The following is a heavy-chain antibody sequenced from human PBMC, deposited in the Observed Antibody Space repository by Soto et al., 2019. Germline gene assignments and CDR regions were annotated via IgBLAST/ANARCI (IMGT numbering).Heavy chain of an antibody. Sequence: PGGSLRLSCAASGFTFSSYEVNWVRQAPGRGLEWISYISSSGSTIYYADSVKGRFTISRDNAKNSLYVQMYSLRAEDTAVYYCAREGPWDHFDYWGQGTLVTVSS. CDR1: GFTFSSYE. V-gene: IGHV3-48*03. CDR2: ISSSGSTI. D-gene: IGHD1-26*01. CDR3: AREGPWDHFDY. J-gene: IGHJ4*02.